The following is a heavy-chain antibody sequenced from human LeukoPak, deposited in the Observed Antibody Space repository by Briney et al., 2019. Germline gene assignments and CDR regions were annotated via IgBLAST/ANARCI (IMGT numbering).Heavy chain of an antibody. Sequence: GGSLRLSCAVSGFPFSIYEMNWVRQAPGKGLEWVSNIASSGTPRYYADSVKGRFSISRDNAKNSLYLQMNSLRVEDTAVYYCAPLAVASDFDYWGQGALVTVSS. CDR3: APLAVASDFDY. V-gene: IGHV3-48*03. CDR2: IASSGTPR. CDR1: GFPFSIYE. D-gene: IGHD6-19*01. J-gene: IGHJ4*02.